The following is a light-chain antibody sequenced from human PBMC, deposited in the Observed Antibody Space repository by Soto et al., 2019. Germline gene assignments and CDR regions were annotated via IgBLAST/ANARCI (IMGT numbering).Light chain of an antibody. CDR2: KVS. CDR3: SSYSTATSPQWV. J-gene: IGLJ3*02. Sequence: QSALTQPASVSGSPGQSITIPCTGTSSDVGGYNYVSWYQQHPGRAPKLVIYKVSDRPSGVSSRFSASKSGNTASLTISGLQAEDEADYCCSSYSTATSPQWVFGGGTQLTVL. CDR1: SSDVGGYNY. V-gene: IGLV2-14*01.